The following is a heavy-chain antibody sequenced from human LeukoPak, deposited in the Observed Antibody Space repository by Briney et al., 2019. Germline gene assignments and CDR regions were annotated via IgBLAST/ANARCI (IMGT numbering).Heavy chain of an antibody. CDR3: ARGSYYGSGSYFNRAYYFDY. J-gene: IGHJ4*02. D-gene: IGHD3-10*01. Sequence: SETLSLTCTVSGYSISSGYYWGWLRQPPGKGLEVIGSIYHSGSTYYNPSLKRRVTISVDTSKNQFSLKLTSVTAADTAVYYCARGSYYGSGSYFNRAYYFDYWGAGALVTVSS. V-gene: IGHV4-38-2*02. CDR1: GYSISSGYY. CDR2: IYHSGST.